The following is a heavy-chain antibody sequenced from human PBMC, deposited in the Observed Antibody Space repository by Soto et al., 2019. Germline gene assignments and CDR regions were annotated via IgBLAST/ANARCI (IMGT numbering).Heavy chain of an antibody. Sequence: GASVQVSCKASGYTFTSYGISWVRQAPGQGLEWMGWISAYNGNTNYAQKLQGRVTMTTDTSTSTAYMELRSLRSDDTAVYYCARLVVVAATGAFDIWGQGTMVTVSS. J-gene: IGHJ3*02. V-gene: IGHV1-18*01. CDR2: ISAYNGNT. CDR3: ARLVVVAATGAFDI. D-gene: IGHD2-15*01. CDR1: GYTFTSYG.